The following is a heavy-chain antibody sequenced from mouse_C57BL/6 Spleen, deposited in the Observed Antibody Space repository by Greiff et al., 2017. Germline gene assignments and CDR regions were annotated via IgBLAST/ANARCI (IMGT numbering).Heavy chain of an antibody. Sequence: EVQRVESGGGLVKPGGSLKLSCAASGFTFSSYTMSWVRQTPEKRLEWVATISGGGGNTYYPDSVKGRFTISRDNAKNTLYLQMSSLRSEDTALYYCASPNWDWYFDVWGTGTTVTVSS. CDR3: ASPNWDWYFDV. J-gene: IGHJ1*03. V-gene: IGHV5-9*01. CDR2: ISGGGGNT. CDR1: GFTFSSYT. D-gene: IGHD4-1*01.